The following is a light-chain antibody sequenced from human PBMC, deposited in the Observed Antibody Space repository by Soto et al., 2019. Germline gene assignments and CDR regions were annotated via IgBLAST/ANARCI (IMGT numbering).Light chain of an antibody. V-gene: IGKV3-11*01. Sequence: EIVLTQSPATLSLSPGERATLSCRASQRVSSYLAWYQQNPGQAPRLLIYDASNRATCIPARFSGSGSGTDFTLTISSLEPEDFAVYYCEQRSNWPPGKLTFGGGTKVEIK. CDR3: EQRSNWPPGKLT. CDR2: DAS. CDR1: QRVSSY. J-gene: IGKJ4*01.